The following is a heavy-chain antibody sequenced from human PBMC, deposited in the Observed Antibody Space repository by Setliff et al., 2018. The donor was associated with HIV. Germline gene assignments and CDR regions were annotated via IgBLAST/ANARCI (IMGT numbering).Heavy chain of an antibody. D-gene: IGHD3-22*01. CDR2: IYHSGST. CDR1: GYSISSGYY. V-gene: IGHV4-38-2*02. J-gene: IGHJ4*02. Sequence: SETLSLTCAVSGYSISSGYYWGWIRQPPGKGLEWIGSIYHSGSTYYNPSLKSRVTISVDTSKNQFSLKLSSVTAADTAVYYCARDGYYYDGSAYSTFDYWGQGTLVTVSS. CDR3: ARDGYYYDGSAYSTFDY.